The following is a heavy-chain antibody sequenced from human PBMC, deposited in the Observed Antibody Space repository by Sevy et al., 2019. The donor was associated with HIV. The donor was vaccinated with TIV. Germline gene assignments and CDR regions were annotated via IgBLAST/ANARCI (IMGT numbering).Heavy chain of an antibody. CDR2: ISAYNGNT. Sequence: ASVKVSCKASGYTFTSYGISWVRQAPGQGLEWMGWISAYNGNTNYAQKLQGRVTMTTDTSTITAYMELRCLRSDDTAVYYCARSLYYDFWSGYWLQHWGQGTLVTVSS. V-gene: IGHV1-18*01. CDR1: GYTFTSYG. D-gene: IGHD3-3*01. J-gene: IGHJ1*01. CDR3: ARSLYYDFWSGYWLQH.